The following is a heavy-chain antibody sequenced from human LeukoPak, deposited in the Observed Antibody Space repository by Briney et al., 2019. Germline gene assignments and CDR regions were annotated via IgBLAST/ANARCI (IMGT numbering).Heavy chain of an antibody. CDR2: IYHSGST. J-gene: IGHJ4*02. D-gene: IGHD5-18*01. CDR3: ARAQAGYTVDY. CDR1: GGSISSGGYS. V-gene: IGHV4-30-2*01. Sequence: SETLSLTCAVSGGSISSGGYSWSWIRQPPGKCLEWIGYIYHSGSTYYNPSLKSRVTISVDRSKNQFSLKLSSVTAADTAVYYCARAQAGYTVDYWGQGTLVTVSS.